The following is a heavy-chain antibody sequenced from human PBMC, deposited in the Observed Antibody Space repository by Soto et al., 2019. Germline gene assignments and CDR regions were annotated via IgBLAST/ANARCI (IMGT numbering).Heavy chain of an antibody. CDR2: INHSGST. D-gene: IGHD3-16*02. CDR3: ARGRGVHYDYIWGSYRPYYFDY. J-gene: IGHJ4*02. CDR1: GGSFSGYY. Sequence: QVQLQQWGAGLLKPSETLSLTCAVYGGSFSGYYWSWIRQPPGKGLEWIGEINHSGSTNYNPSLKTRVTLSVEQAKNQFPLKLSSVTAADTAVYYSARGRGVHYDYIWGSYRPYYFDYWGQGTLVTVSS. V-gene: IGHV4-34*01.